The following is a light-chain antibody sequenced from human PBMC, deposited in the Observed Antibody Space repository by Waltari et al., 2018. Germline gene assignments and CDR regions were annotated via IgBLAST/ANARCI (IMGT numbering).Light chain of an antibody. Sequence: HSGPTQPAPVSGSPGQSITMSCTGPRSDVGIYNLVSWSPQYPGTAPKLMVYEVTRRSSGVSDRFSGSRSGNTASLTIYGLQSEDEADYYCCSYAGLGICVFGTGTKVTVL. CDR3: CSYAGLGICV. CDR2: EVT. J-gene: IGLJ1*01. V-gene: IGLV2-23*02. CDR1: RSDVGIYNL.